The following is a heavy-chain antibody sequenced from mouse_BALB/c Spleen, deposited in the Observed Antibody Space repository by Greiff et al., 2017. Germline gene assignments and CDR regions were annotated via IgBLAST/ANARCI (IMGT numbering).Heavy chain of an antibody. Sequence: QVQLKQSAAELARPGASVKMSCKASGYTFTSYTMHWVKQRPGQGLEWIGYINPSSGYTEYNQKFKDKTTLTADKSSSTAYMQLSSLTSEDSAVYYCAEGYSFDYWGQGTTLTVSS. CDR2: INPSSGYT. V-gene: IGHV1-4*02. CDR1: GYTFTSYT. CDR3: AEGYSFDY. J-gene: IGHJ2*01.